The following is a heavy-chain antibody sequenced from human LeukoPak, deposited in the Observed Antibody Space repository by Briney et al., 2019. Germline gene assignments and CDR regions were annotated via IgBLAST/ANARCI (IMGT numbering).Heavy chain of an antibody. CDR3: ARGGAQLPPNWFDP. Sequence: PGGSLRLSCAASGFTFSSYSIHWVRQAPGKGLEWVSSISSYSDLIYYADSVKGRFTISRDNAKNSLYLQMNSLRAEDTAVYYCARGGAQLPPNWFDPWGQGTLVTVSS. CDR1: GFTFSSYS. V-gene: IGHV3-21*01. D-gene: IGHD2-2*01. J-gene: IGHJ5*02. CDR2: ISSYSDLI.